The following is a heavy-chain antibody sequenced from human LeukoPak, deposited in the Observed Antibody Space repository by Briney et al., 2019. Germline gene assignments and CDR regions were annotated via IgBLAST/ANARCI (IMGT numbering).Heavy chain of an antibody. CDR2: IYTSGST. CDR1: GGSISSGNYY. V-gene: IGHV4-61*02. CDR3: AGGVYYYGSGTYYHNDYYYMDV. Sequence: SQTLSPTCTVSGGSISSGNYYWSWIRQPAGKGLEWIGRIYTSGSTNYNPSLKSRVTISVDTSKNQFSLKLSSVTAADTAVYYCAGGVYYYGSGTYYHNDYYYMDVWGKGTTVTISS. J-gene: IGHJ6*03. D-gene: IGHD3-10*01.